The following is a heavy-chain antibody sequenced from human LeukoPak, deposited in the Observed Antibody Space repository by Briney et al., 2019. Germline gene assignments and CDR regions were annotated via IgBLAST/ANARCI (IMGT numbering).Heavy chain of an antibody. CDR3: ARGRGYVWGSYRYTEYGY. CDR2: INHSGST. V-gene: IGHV4-34*01. J-gene: IGHJ4*02. Sequence: SETVSLTCAVYGGTFSGYYWSWLRQPPGKGLEWIGEINHSGSTNYNPSRKSRVTISVDTSKNQFSLKLSSVTAADTAVYYCARGRGYVWGSYRYTEYGYWGQGTLVTVSS. CDR1: GGTFSGYY. D-gene: IGHD3-16*02.